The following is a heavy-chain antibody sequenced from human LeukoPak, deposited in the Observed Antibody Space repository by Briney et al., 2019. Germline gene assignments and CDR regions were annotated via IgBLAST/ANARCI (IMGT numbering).Heavy chain of an antibody. V-gene: IGHV3-72*01. CDR3: VRVAYTSDWHFDC. Sequence: GGSLRLSCAASGFTFSDHYMDWVRQAPGKGLEWVGRSRNRAKSYTTDYAASVRGRFTISRDDSQNSLYLQMRSLKTADTAVYHCVRVAYTSDWHFDCWGQGTLVTVSS. D-gene: IGHD6-19*01. J-gene: IGHJ4*02. CDR2: SRNRAKSYTT. CDR1: GFTFSDHY.